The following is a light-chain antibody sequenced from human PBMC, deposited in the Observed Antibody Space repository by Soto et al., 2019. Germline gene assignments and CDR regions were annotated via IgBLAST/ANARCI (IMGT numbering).Light chain of an antibody. CDR2: DAS. CDR3: QQSYTTVYT. Sequence: DIQMTQSPSSLSASVGDRVTITCRASQTIGANLNWYRQKLVKAPTLLIYDASTLQSGVPSRFSGLGSGTDFALTITSLQPDDSATYYCQQSYTTVYTFGQGTKVDIK. CDR1: QTIGAN. V-gene: IGKV1-39*01. J-gene: IGKJ2*01.